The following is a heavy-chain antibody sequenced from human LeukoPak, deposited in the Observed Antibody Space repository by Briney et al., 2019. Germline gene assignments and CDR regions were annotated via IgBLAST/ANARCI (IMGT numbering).Heavy chain of an antibody. CDR2: INHSGST. CDR1: GGSFSGYY. J-gene: IGHJ3*02. CDR3: ARDPEYYDILTGLGAFDI. Sequence: SETLSLTCAVYGGSFSGYYWSWIRQPPGKGLEWIGEINHSGSTNYNPSLKSRVTISVDTSKNQFSLKLSSVTAADTAVYYCARDPEYYDILTGLGAFDIWGQGTMVTVSS. V-gene: IGHV4-34*01. D-gene: IGHD3-9*01.